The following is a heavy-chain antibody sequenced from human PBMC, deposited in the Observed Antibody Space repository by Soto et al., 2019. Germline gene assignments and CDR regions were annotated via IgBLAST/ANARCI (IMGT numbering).Heavy chain of an antibody. D-gene: IGHD4-17*01. CDR2: VAFDVCHQ. Sequence: PGGSLRLSCAASGFSFSSHGLPWVRQAPGNAVESVVVVAFDVCHQYVAASVKGIFTNSRDNSRNMVYLQMNNLREVDTAIYFCESTFISDYGRPFDLWGQGIQVTVSS. V-gene: IGHV3-30*03. CDR1: GFSFSSHG. CDR3: ESTFISDYGRPFDL. J-gene: IGHJ5*02.